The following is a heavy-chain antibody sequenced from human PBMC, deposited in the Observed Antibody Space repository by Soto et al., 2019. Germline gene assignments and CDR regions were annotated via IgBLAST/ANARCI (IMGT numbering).Heavy chain of an antibody. CDR2: IFSGGHT. V-gene: IGHV4-30-4*08. D-gene: IGHD1-26*01. CDR3: ARVRAELSSYFDY. J-gene: IGHJ4*02. Sequence: SETLSLTCTVSDVFVTSSNYYWGWVRQPPGKGLEWIGNIFSGGHTYYNPSLASRLSISVDTSKNQFSLKLNSVTAADTAVYYCARVRAELSSYFDYWGKGTLVTVSS. CDR1: DVFVTSSNYY.